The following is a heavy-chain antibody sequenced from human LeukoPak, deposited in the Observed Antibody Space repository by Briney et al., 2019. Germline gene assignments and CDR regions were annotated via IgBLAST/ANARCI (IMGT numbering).Heavy chain of an antibody. J-gene: IGHJ4*02. Sequence: GGSLRLSCAASGFTLSNYWLHWVRQAPGKGLVWVSRISDHGSITNFADSVKGRFSISRDTAKNTLYLEMNSLRVEDTAVYYCARDLSGYSDYWGQGALVTVSS. CDR3: ARDLSGYSDY. CDR1: GFTLSNYW. D-gene: IGHD2-15*01. CDR2: ISDHGSIT. V-gene: IGHV3-74*01.